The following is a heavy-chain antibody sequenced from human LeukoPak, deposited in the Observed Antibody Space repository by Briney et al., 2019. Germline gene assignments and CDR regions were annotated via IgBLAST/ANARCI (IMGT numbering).Heavy chain of an antibody. J-gene: IGHJ4*02. D-gene: IGHD4-23*01. Sequence: GGSLRLSCAASGFTFGSYAMSWVRQAPGKGLEWVSAISGSGGSTYYADSVNGRFTVSRDNSRNTVYLQMNSLRAEDTAVYFCAKGSAATRPYFFDSWGQGTLVLVSS. CDR3: AKGSAATRPYFFDS. V-gene: IGHV3-23*01. CDR1: GFTFGSYA. CDR2: ISGSGGST.